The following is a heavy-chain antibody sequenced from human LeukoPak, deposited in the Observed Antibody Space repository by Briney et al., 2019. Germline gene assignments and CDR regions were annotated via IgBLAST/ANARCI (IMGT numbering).Heavy chain of an antibody. CDR2: ISVYNGNT. V-gene: IGHV1-18*01. Sequence: ASVKVSCKASGYIFTSYGISWVRQAPGQGLEWMGWISVYNGNTNYPQRLQGRVTMTTDTSTTTAYMELRSLRSDDTAVYYCATPAELVVVNAFDYWGQGTLVTVSS. J-gene: IGHJ4*02. D-gene: IGHD3-22*01. CDR3: ATPAELVVVNAFDY. CDR1: GYIFTSYG.